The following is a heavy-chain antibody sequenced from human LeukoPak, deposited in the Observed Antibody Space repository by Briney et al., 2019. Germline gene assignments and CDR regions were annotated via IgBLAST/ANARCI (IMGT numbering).Heavy chain of an antibody. V-gene: IGHV5-51*01. D-gene: IGHD2-15*01. CDR1: GYSFTSYW. CDR3: AISFHCTGGSCYYDY. J-gene: IGHJ4*02. Sequence: GESLKISCKGSGYSFTSYWIGWVRQMPGKGLEWMGIIYPDDSDTRYSSSFQGQVTISADKSISTAYLQWSSLKASDTAMYYCAISFHCTGGSCYYDYWGQGTLVTVSS. CDR2: IYPDDSDT.